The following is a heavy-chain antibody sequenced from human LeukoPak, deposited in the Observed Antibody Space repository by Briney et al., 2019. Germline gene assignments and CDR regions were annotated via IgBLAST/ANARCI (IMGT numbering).Heavy chain of an antibody. Sequence: GGSLRLSCAVSGLTFSRHAMHWVRQAPGKGLEWVAFIRYDGSNKYYADSVKGRFTISRDNSKNTLYLQMNSLRAEDTAVYYCAKGVWFGELSFDYWGQGTLVTVSS. D-gene: IGHD3-10*01. CDR3: AKGVWFGELSFDY. CDR2: IRYDGSNK. V-gene: IGHV3-30*02. J-gene: IGHJ4*02. CDR1: GLTFSRHA.